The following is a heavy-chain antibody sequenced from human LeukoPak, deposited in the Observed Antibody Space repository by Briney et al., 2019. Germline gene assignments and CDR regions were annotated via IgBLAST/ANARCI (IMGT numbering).Heavy chain of an antibody. V-gene: IGHV3-64*01. CDR1: GFTFSTFA. Sequence: PGGSLRLSCAASGFTFSTFAMHWVRQAPGKGLEYVSAIGSDRDGTYYANSVKGRFTISRDNSNNTLYLQMGSLRAEDMAVYYCARGPYIYDFWSGSSYGMDVWGQGTTVTVSS. D-gene: IGHD3-3*01. CDR3: ARGPYIYDFWSGSSYGMDV. CDR2: IGSDRDGT. J-gene: IGHJ6*02.